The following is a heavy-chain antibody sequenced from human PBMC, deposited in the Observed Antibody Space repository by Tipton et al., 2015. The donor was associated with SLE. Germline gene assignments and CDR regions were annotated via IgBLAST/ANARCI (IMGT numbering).Heavy chain of an antibody. J-gene: IGHJ4*02. CDR2: IYYSGST. CDR1: GGSISSGGYY. CDR3: AHGRLWSHIDY. D-gene: IGHD3-3*01. Sequence: TLSLTCTVSGGSISSGGYYWSWIRQHPGKGLEWIGYIYYSGSTYYNPSLKSRVTISVDTSKNQFSLKLSSVTAADTAVYYCAHGRLWSHIDYWGQGTLVTVSS. V-gene: IGHV4-31*03.